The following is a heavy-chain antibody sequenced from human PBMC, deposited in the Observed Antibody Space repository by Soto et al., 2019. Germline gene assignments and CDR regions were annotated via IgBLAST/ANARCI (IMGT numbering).Heavy chain of an antibody. D-gene: IGHD2-2*01. CDR3: AGFCSSTSCYYYYYGMDV. J-gene: IGHJ6*02. CDR2: ISSSGSTI. V-gene: IGHV3-11*01. CDR1: GFTFSDYY. Sequence: GSLRLSCAASGFTFSDYYMSWIRQAPGKGLEWVSYISSSGSTIYYADSVKGRFTISRDNAKNSLYLQMNSLRAEDTAVYYCAGFCSSTSCYYYYYGMDVWGQGTTVTVSS.